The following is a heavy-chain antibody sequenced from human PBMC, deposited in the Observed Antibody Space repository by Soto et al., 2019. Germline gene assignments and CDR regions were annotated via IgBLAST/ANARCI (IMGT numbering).Heavy chain of an antibody. V-gene: IGHV3-30*18. Sequence: QVQLVESGGGVVQPGRSLRLSCAASGFTFSSYGMHWVRQAPGKGLEWVAVISYDGSKKYYADSVKGRFTISRDNSKNTLYRQMNSLRAEDTAVYYCAKDWGWGGDYEYFQHWGQGTLVTVSS. CDR2: ISYDGSKK. CDR3: AKDWGWGGDYEYFQH. J-gene: IGHJ1*01. CDR1: GFTFSSYG. D-gene: IGHD4-17*01.